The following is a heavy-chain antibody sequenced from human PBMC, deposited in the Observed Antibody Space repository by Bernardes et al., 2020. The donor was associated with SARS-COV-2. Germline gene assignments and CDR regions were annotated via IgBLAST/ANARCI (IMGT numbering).Heavy chain of an antibody. CDR1: GDSVSSNSAA. J-gene: IGHJ4*02. V-gene: IGHV6-1*01. CDR2: TYYRSKWYN. D-gene: IGHD3-10*01. Sequence: QTLSLTCAISGDSVSSNSAAWNWIRPSPSRGLEWLGRTYYRSKWYNDYAVSVKSRITINPDTSKNQFSLQLNSVTPEDTAMYYCARDLTITMVRGSMMFPFDYWGQGTLVTVSS. CDR3: ARDLTITMVRGSMMFPFDY.